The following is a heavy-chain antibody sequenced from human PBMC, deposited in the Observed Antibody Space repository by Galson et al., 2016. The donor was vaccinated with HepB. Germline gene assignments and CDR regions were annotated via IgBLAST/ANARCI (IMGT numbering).Heavy chain of an antibody. CDR2: INTSGTT. CDR3: AREVFGRKISV. J-gene: IGHJ4*02. D-gene: IGHD6-19*01. V-gene: IGHV4-61*02. Sequence: TLSLTCTVSGGSISGSDDYWNWIRQPAGKGLEWIGRINTSGTTNYNPSLRSRVTISVDTSKNQFSLKLRSVTAGDTAVYYCAREVFGRKISVWGRGTLVTVSS. CDR1: GGSISGSDDY.